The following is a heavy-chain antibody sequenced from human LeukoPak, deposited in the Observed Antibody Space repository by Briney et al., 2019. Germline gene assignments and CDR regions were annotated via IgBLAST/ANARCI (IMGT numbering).Heavy chain of an antibody. D-gene: IGHD3-22*01. J-gene: IGHJ4*02. CDR2: ISYDGSNK. CDR1: GFTFSSYA. CDR3: EGYYDSSGYYRDY. V-gene: IGHV3-30-3*01. Sequence: GGSLRLSCAASGFTFSSYAMHWVRQAPGKGPEWVAVISYDGSNKYYADSVKGRFTISRDNSKNTLYLQMNSLRAEDTAVYYCEGYYDSSGYYRDYWGQGTLVTVSS.